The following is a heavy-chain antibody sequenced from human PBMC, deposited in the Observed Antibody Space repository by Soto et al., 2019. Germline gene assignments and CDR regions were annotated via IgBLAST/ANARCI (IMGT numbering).Heavy chain of an antibody. CDR1: GFTFSSFA. CDR2: VSGRCDIT. D-gene: IGHD3-10*01. Sequence: GGSLRLSCAASGFTFSSFAMTWVRQAPGQGLQWVSIVSGRCDITYYADSVKGRFTISRDNSNNTLYLQMSSLRAEDTAIYYCAKTQGFIRDNWFDPWGQGT. V-gene: IGHV3-23*01. J-gene: IGHJ5*02. CDR3: AKTQGFIRDNWFDP.